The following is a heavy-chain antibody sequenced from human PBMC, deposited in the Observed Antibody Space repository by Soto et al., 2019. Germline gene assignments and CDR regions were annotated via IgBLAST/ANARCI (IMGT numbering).Heavy chain of an antibody. V-gene: IGHV1-8*01. CDR3: TIERTLGFEP. CDR1: GYTFTSYA. D-gene: IGHD1-26*01. Sequence: QVNLVQSGAEVRKPGASVKVSCKASGYTFTSYAINWVRQATGQGLEWMGWMNPNSGNTAYAQKFQCRVTMTINTSTSTAHMQLSSLISDDTAVYYCTIERTLGFEPRGQGTLVTVSS. CDR2: MNPNSGNT. J-gene: IGHJ5*02.